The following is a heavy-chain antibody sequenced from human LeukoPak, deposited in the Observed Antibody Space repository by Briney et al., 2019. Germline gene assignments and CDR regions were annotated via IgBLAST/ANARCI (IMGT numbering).Heavy chain of an antibody. CDR3: ARTPYGGNNYYYYYMDV. Sequence: SETLSLTCTVSGGSISSKTHYWGWSRQSPGKVLEWIGSIYYTGSIHHNPSLKSRVTISVHTSKNQFSLKLSSVTAADTAVYYCARTPYGGNNYYYYYMDVWGKGTTVTVSS. CDR2: IYYTGSI. CDR1: GGSISSKTHY. V-gene: IGHV4-39*07. J-gene: IGHJ6*03. D-gene: IGHD4-23*01.